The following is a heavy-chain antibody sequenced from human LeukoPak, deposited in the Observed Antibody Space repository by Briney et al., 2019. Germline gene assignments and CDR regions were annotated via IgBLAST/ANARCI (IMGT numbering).Heavy chain of an antibody. CDR1: GGSISSYY. CDR3: AREDSSGRHDAFDI. Sequence: SETLSLTCTVSGGSISSYYWSWTRQPPGKGLEWIGYIYYSGSTNYNPSLKSRVTISVDTSKNQFSLKLSSVTAADTAVYYCAREDSSGRHDAFDIWGQGTMSPSLQ. D-gene: IGHD6-19*01. J-gene: IGHJ3*02. CDR2: IYYSGST. V-gene: IGHV4-59*01.